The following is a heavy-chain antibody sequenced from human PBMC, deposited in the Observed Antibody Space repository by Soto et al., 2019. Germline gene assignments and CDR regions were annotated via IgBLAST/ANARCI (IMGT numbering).Heavy chain of an antibody. CDR3: ARDRGQQLVRTNYYYGMDV. V-gene: IGHV1-46*01. CDR1: GYTFTSYY. CDR2: INPSGGST. J-gene: IGHJ6*02. D-gene: IGHD6-13*01. Sequence: ASVKVSCKASGYTFTSYYMHWVRQAPGQGLEWMGIINPSGGSTSYAQKFQGRVTITADESTSTAYMELSSLRSEDTAVYYCARDRGQQLVRTNYYYGMDVWGQGTTVTVSS.